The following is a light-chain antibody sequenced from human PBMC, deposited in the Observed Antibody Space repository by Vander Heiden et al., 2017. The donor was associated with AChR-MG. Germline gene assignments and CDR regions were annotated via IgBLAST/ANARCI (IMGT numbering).Light chain of an antibody. V-gene: IGKV1-39*01. CDR2: TVS. J-gene: IGKJ1*01. Sequence: DTQMTQSPSSLSASVGDRVTITCRASQSISSNLNWYQHKPGKAPSLLIYTVSNLQSGVPSRFSGSGSGTDFTLTISRLQPEDFATYYCQQTDSTPWTFGQGTKVEI. CDR3: QQTDSTPWT. CDR1: QSISSN.